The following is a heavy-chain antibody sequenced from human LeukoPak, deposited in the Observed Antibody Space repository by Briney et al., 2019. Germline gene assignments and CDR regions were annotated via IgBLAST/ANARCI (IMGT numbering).Heavy chain of an antibody. CDR2: IYASGSASSSGST. CDR1: GGSFSPYY. J-gene: IGHJ4*02. Sequence: SETLSLTCNVSGGSFSPYYWSWVRQPAGKGLEWLGRIYASGSASSSGSTNYNPSLKSRVTLSIDTSKKQFFLRLNSVTAADTAVYYCARSGSYGPNFVYWGQGTLVTVSS. CDR3: ARSGSYGPNFVY. D-gene: IGHD1-26*01. V-gene: IGHV4-4*07.